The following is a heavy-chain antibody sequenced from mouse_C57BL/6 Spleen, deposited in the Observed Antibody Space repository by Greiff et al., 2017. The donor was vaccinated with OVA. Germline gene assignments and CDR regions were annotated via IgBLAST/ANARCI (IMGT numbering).Heavy chain of an antibody. CDR1: GYAFSSYW. V-gene: IGHV1-80*01. CDR2: IYPGDGDT. D-gene: IGHD1-1*01. CDR3: ARHYYGSTLFDY. Sequence: VQLQQSGAELVKPGASVKISCKASGYAFSSYWMNWVKQRPGKGLEWIGQIYPGDGDTNYNGKFKGKATLTADKSSSTAYMQLSSLTSEDSAVYFCARHYYGSTLFDYWGQGTTLTVSS. J-gene: IGHJ2*01.